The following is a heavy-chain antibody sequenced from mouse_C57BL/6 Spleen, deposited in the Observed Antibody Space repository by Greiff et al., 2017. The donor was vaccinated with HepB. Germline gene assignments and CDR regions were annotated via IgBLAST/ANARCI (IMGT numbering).Heavy chain of an antibody. D-gene: IGHD2-1*01. V-gene: IGHV5-6*02. Sequence: EVKLVESGGDLVKPGGSLKLSCAASGFTFSSYGMSWVRQTPDERLEWVATISSGGSYTYYPDSVKGRFTLSRDNAKNTLYLQMSSLKSEDTAMYYCARRGNGGNFDYWGQGTTLTVSS. J-gene: IGHJ2*01. CDR3: ARRGNGGNFDY. CDR2: ISSGGSYT. CDR1: GFTFSSYG.